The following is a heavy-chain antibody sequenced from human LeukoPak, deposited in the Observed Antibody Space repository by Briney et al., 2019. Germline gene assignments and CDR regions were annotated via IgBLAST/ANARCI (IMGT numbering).Heavy chain of an antibody. D-gene: IGHD3-22*01. CDR1: GFTFSSYW. V-gene: IGHV3-7*01. J-gene: IGHJ4*02. Sequence: GGSLRLSCAASGFTFSSYWMSWVRQAPGKGLEWVANINQDGSEKYYVDSVKGRFTISRDNAKNSLYLQMNSLRAEDTAVYYCARMWSSSGYWLPFDSWGQGTLVTVSS. CDR2: INQDGSEK. CDR3: ARMWSSSGYWLPFDS.